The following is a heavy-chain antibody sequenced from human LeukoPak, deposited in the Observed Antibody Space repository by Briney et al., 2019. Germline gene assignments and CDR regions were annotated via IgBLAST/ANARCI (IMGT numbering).Heavy chain of an antibody. Sequence: GGSLRLSCAASGFTFSSYSMNWVRQAPGKGLEWVAVISFDGINKFYADSVKGRFTISRDNSENTLYLQMNSLRVEDTAVYYCAKGGGTGYSSSWYSNWGQGTLVTVSS. V-gene: IGHV3-30*18. CDR1: GFTFSSYS. CDR3: AKGGGTGYSSSWYSN. D-gene: IGHD6-13*01. J-gene: IGHJ4*02. CDR2: ISFDGINK.